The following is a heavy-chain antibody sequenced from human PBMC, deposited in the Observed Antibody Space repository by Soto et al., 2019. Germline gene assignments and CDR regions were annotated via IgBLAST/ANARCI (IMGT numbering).Heavy chain of an antibody. CDR1: GGSFSGYY. CDR3: ARGVTARGNYFDY. V-gene: IGHV4-34*01. CDR2: INHSGST. D-gene: IGHD6-6*01. Sequence: QVQLQQWGAGLLKPSETLSLTCAVYGGSFSGYYWSWIRQPPGKGLEWIGEINHSGSTNYNPSLKSRVTISVDTSKNQFSLKLSSVTGADTAVYNCARGVTARGNYFDYWGQGTLVTVSS. J-gene: IGHJ4*02.